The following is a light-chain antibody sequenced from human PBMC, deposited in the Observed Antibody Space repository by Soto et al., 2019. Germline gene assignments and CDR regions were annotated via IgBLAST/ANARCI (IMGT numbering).Light chain of an antibody. CDR1: SSDIGAYNY. J-gene: IGLJ1*01. Sequence: QAVLTQPASVSGSPGQSITISCTGTSSDIGAYNYVSWYQQHPGKAPKLMIYEVKNRPSGVSDRFSGSKSGNTASLTISGLQAEDEADYYCSSYRGSSIRLFGTGTKLTVL. CDR3: SSYRGSSIRL. V-gene: IGLV2-14*01. CDR2: EVK.